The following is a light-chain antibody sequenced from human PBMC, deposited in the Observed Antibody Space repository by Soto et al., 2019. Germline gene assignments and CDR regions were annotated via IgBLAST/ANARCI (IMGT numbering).Light chain of an antibody. J-gene: IGLJ2*01. Sequence: QSVLTQLRSVSGSPGQSVTISCTATRRDIGCSGSWYRQDAGKAPTLLIYDVSQRAPGVPDRFSGSKSGNTASLTIFGLQAEDEADYHCCSYVCGVSFVLFGGGTKLTVL. CDR1: RRDIGCS. CDR3: CSYVCGVSFVL. V-gene: IGLV2-11*01. CDR2: DVS.